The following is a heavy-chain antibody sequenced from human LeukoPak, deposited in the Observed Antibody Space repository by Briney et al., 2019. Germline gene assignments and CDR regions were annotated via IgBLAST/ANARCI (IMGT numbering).Heavy chain of an antibody. CDR2: ISGSGGIT. D-gene: IGHD6-19*01. V-gene: IGHV3-23*01. CDR1: GFTFSSYA. Sequence: GGSLRLSCAASGFTFSSYAISWVRQAPGKGLEWVSAISGSGGITYYADSVKGRFTISRDDSKNTLYLQIKSLRAEDTAVYYCARDKWGNGWTGSIDNWGQGTLVTVSA. J-gene: IGHJ4*02. CDR3: ARDKWGNGWTGSIDN.